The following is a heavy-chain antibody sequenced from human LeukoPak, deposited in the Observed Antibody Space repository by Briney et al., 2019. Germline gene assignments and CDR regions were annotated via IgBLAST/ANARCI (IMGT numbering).Heavy chain of an antibody. CDR2: IAGSSVAAGRSST. CDR1: GFSFSSYA. Sequence: GGSLRLSCATSGFSFSSYAMSWVRQAPGKGLEWVSAIAGSSVAAGRSSTYYADSVTGRFTISRDNSKNTLYLQMNSLRADDTAVYNCAKTSTMTNFPWENWFDSWGQGTLVTVSS. J-gene: IGHJ5*01. V-gene: IGHV3-23*01. D-gene: IGHD3-22*01. CDR3: AKTSTMTNFPWENWFDS.